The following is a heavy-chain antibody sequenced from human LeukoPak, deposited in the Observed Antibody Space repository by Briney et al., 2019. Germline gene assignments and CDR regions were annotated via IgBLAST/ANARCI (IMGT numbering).Heavy chain of an antibody. CDR3: AREGKWFGTYYYCMDV. J-gene: IGHJ6*04. CDR1: SGSINDYY. D-gene: IGHD3-10*01. V-gene: IGHV4-4*07. Sequence: PSETLSLTCTVSSGSINDYYWRWVRQPAGKGLEWLGRIYSSGSTTYNPSLKSRITMSVDTSKNQFSLKMTSVTAADTAVYYCAREGKWFGTYYYCMDVWGKGTTVTVSS. CDR2: IYSSGST.